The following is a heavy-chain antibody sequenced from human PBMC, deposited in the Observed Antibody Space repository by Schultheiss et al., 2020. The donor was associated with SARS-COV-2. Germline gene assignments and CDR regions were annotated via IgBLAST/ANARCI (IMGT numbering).Heavy chain of an antibody. J-gene: IGHJ6*02. CDR2: IYYSGST. Sequence: SETLSLTCTVSGGSISSGGYYWSWIRQHPGKGLEWIGYIYYSGSTYYNPSLKSLVTISVDTSKNQFSLKLSSVTAADTAVYYCAREWADTVTPAYYYYYGMDVWGQGTTVTVSS. CDR3: AREWADTVTPAYYYYYGMDV. D-gene: IGHD4-17*01. V-gene: IGHV4-31*01. CDR1: GGSISSGGYY.